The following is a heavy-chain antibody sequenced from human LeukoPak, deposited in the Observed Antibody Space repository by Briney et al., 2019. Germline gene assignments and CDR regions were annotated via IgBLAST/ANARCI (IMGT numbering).Heavy chain of an antibody. J-gene: IGHJ4*02. CDR1: GFTFSIYD. Sequence: PGGSLRLSCAASGFTFSIYDMHWVRQVVGKSLEWVSTIGTAGDPYYPGSVKGRFTISRENVKNSLYLQMNSLRAGDSAVYYCARGGAAREFDHWGQGTLVTVSS. D-gene: IGHD6-6*01. V-gene: IGHV3-13*04. CDR3: ARGGAAREFDH. CDR2: IGTAGDP.